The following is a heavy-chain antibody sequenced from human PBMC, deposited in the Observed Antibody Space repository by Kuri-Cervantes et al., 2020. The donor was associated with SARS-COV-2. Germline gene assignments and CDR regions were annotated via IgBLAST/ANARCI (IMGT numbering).Heavy chain of an antibody. CDR1: GFIFSNAW. CDR3: ATVPWTDYGDYWFDP. J-gene: IGHJ5*02. Sequence: GESLKISCAASGFIFSNAWMSWVRQAPGKGLEWVSAISGSGGSTYYADSVKGRFTISRDNSKNTLYLQMNSLRAEDTAVYYCATVPWTDYGDYWFDPWGQGTLVTVSS. CDR2: ISGSGGST. D-gene: IGHD4-17*01. V-gene: IGHV3-23*01.